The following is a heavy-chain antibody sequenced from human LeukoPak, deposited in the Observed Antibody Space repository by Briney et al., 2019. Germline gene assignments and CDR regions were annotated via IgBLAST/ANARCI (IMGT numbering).Heavy chain of an antibody. Sequence: PGGSLRLSCAASGFTVSSNYMSWVRQAPGKGLESVSVIYSGGSTYYADSVKGRFTISRDNSKNTLYLQMNSLRAEDTAVYYCARDCCGGDDAFDIWGQGTMVTVSS. CDR3: ARDCCGGDDAFDI. CDR2: IYSGGST. V-gene: IGHV3-53*01. D-gene: IGHD2-21*01. CDR1: GFTVSSNY. J-gene: IGHJ3*02.